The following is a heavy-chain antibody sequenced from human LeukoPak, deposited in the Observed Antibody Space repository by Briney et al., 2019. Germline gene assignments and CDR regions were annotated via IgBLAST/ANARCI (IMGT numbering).Heavy chain of an antibody. D-gene: IGHD3-22*01. J-gene: IGHJ3*02. V-gene: IGHV4-39*01. CDR3: ASYPDSSGYWPHDAFDI. CDR2: IYYSGST. CDR1: GGSINSSSYY. Sequence: PSETLSLTCTVSGGSINSSSYYWGWIRQPPGKGLEWIGSIYYSGSTYYNPSLKSRVTISVDTSKNQFSLKLSSVTAADTAVYYCASYPDSSGYWPHDAFDIWGQGTMVTVSS.